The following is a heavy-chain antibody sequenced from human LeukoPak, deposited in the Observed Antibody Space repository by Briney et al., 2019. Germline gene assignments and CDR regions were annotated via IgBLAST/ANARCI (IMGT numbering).Heavy chain of an antibody. Sequence: GASVKVSCKASGYTFTGYYMHWVRQAPGQGLEWMGWINPNSGGTNYAQKFQGRVTMTRDTSISTAHMELSRLRSDDTAVYYCARDRGVDYCSGGSCSHYYYYMDVWGKGTTVTISS. CDR3: ARDRGVDYCSGGSCSHYYYYMDV. CDR1: GYTFTGYY. J-gene: IGHJ6*03. CDR2: INPNSGGT. V-gene: IGHV1-2*02. D-gene: IGHD2-15*01.